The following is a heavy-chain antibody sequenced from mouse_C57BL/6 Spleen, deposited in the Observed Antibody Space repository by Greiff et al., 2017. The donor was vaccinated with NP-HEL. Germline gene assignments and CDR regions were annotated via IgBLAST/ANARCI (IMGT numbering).Heavy chain of an antibody. CDR1: GFTFSDYG. CDR3: AREGLPSWFAY. J-gene: IGHJ3*01. V-gene: IGHV5-17*01. CDR2: ISSGSSTI. D-gene: IGHD2-2*01. Sequence: EVKLMESGGGLVKPGGSLKLSCAASGFTFSDYGMHWVRQAPEKGLEWVAYISSGSSTIYYADTVKGRFTISRDNAKNTLFLQMTSLRSEDTAMYYCAREGLPSWFAYWGKGTLVTVAA.